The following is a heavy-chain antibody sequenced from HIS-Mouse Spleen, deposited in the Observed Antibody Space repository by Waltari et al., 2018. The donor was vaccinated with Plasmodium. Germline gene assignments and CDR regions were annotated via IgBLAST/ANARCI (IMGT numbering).Heavy chain of an antibody. CDR2: INPNSGGT. CDR3: ARDLAAAGHFDY. V-gene: IGHV1-2*02. Sequence: QVQLVQSGAEGKKPGASVKGSCKASGYTFTGYYMHWVRQAPGQGLEWIGWINPNSGGTNYAQKFQGRVTMTRDTSISTAYMELSRLRSDDTAVYYCARDLAAAGHFDYWGQGTLVTVSS. D-gene: IGHD6-13*01. CDR1: GYTFTGYY. J-gene: IGHJ4*02.